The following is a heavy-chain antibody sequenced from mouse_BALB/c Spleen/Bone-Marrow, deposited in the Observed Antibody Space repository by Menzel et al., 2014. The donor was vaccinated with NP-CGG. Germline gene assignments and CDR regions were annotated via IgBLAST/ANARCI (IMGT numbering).Heavy chain of an antibody. J-gene: IGHJ4*01. CDR3: AREKVPYYYAMDY. V-gene: IGHV3-8*02. D-gene: IGHD5-1*01. CDR1: GDSITSGY. CDR2: ISHSGST. Sequence: EVQLQESGPSLVKPSQTLSLTCSVTGDSITSGYWNWIRKFPGNKLEYMGYISHSGSTYYNPSLKSRISITRDTSKNQYYLQLNSVTTEDTATYYCAREKVPYYYAMDYWGQGTSVTVSS.